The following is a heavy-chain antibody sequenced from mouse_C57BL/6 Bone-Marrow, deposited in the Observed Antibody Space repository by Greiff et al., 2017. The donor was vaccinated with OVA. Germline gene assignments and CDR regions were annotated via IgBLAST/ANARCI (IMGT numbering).Heavy chain of an antibody. D-gene: IGHD2-5*01. Sequence: DVQLVESGGDLVKPGGSLKLSCAASGFTFSSYGMSWVRQTPDKRLEWVATISSGGSYTYYPDSVKGRFTISRDNAKNTLYLQMSSLKSEDTAMYYCASYSNYSYWGQGTTLTVSS. J-gene: IGHJ2*01. V-gene: IGHV5-6*01. CDR1: GFTFSSYG. CDR2: ISSGGSYT. CDR3: ASYSNYSY.